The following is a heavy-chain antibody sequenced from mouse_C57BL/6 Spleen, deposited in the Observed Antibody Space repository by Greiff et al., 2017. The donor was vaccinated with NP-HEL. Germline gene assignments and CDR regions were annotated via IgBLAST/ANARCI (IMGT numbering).Heavy chain of an antibody. CDR2: IYPGDGDT. J-gene: IGHJ3*01. Sequence: QVQLKESRPELVKPGASVKISCKASGYAFSSSWMNWVKQRPGKGLEWIGRIYPGDGDTNYNGKFKGKATLTADKSSSTAYMQLSSLTSEDSAVYFCARPHYYGSSYVAWFAYWGQGTLVTVSA. D-gene: IGHD1-1*01. V-gene: IGHV1-82*01. CDR3: ARPHYYGSSYVAWFAY. CDR1: GYAFSSSW.